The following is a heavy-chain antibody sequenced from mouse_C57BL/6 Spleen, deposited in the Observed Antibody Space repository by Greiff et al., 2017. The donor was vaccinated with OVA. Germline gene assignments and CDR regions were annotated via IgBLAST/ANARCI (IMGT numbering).Heavy chain of an antibody. Sequence: QVQLQQPGAELVKPGASVKLSCKASGYTFTSYWMHWVKQRPGQGLEWIGMIHPNSGSTNYNEKLKSKATLTVDKSSSTAYMQLSSLTSEDSAVYYCASTRTGTGSFDYWGQGTTLTVSS. D-gene: IGHD4-1*01. CDR3: ASTRTGTGSFDY. V-gene: IGHV1-64*01. CDR2: IHPNSGST. J-gene: IGHJ2*01. CDR1: GYTFTSYW.